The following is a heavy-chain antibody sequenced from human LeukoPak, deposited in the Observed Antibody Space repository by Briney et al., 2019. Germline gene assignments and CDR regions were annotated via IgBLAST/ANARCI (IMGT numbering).Heavy chain of an antibody. Sequence: SETLSLTCTVSGGSISSYYWSWIRQPPGKGLEWIGYIYYSGSTNYNPPLKSRVPISVDTSKNQFSLKLSSVTAADTAVYYCASLSSVLGADAWGQGTLVTVSS. V-gene: IGHV4-59*01. CDR1: GGSISSYY. CDR2: IYYSGST. J-gene: IGHJ5*02. CDR3: ASLSSVLGADA. D-gene: IGHD4/OR15-4a*01.